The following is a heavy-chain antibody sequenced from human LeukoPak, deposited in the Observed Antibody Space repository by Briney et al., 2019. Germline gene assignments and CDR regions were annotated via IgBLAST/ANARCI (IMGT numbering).Heavy chain of an antibody. J-gene: IGHJ4*02. V-gene: IGHV3-74*01. CDR1: GFTFSSYW. CDR2: INSDGSST. Sequence: GGSLRLSCAASGFTFSSYWMHWVRQAPGKGLVWVSRINSDGSSTSYADSVKGRFTISRDNAKNTLYLQMNSLRAEDTAVYYCAREAYYDSSGYYSRGYYFDYWGQGTLVTVSS. D-gene: IGHD3-22*01. CDR3: AREAYYDSSGYYSRGYYFDY.